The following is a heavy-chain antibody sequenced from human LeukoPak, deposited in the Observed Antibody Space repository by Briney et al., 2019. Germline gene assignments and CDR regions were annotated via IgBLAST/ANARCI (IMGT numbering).Heavy chain of an antibody. CDR2: ISGSGGST. J-gene: IGHJ4*02. Sequence: GGSLRLSCAASGFTFSSYAMSWVRQAPGKGLEWVSAISGSGGSTYYADSVKGRFTISRDNSKNTLYLQMNSLRAEDTAVYYCAKGGVIELLWFGEFQGVDYWGQGTLVTVSS. V-gene: IGHV3-23*01. CDR1: GFTFSSYA. CDR3: AKGGVIELLWFGEFQGVDY. D-gene: IGHD3-10*01.